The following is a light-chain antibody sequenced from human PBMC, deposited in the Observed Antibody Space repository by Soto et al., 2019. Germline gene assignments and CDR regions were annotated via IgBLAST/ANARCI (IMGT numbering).Light chain of an antibody. V-gene: IGKV3-15*01. CDR2: GES. CDR1: PSDSRA. CDR3: KQYDKWPTWT. J-gene: IGKJ1*01. Sequence: IALXQCPATMCVSXGERATLFCRSGPSDSRALAWYQQLPGNAPRILXXGESTRAPRSLARFSGSGSGTDFTPTISSLQSEEFAVYYCKQYDKWPTWTFGQGTKVDIK.